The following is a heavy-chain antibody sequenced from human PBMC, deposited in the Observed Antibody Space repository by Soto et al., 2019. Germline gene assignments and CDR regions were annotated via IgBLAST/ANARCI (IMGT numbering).Heavy chain of an antibody. CDR3: ARGWDANS. V-gene: IGHV4-61*01. CDR2: IYNSVIT. J-gene: IGHJ4*02. Sequence: QVLMHESGPGLVKPSETLSLTCTVSGASVSSGNQYWSWIRQPPGKRLEWIGFIYNSVITNYSPSLNSRVSISADTSRNQFSLKMSSVTAADTAVYYCARGWDANSWGQGALVTVSS. D-gene: IGHD6-19*01. CDR1: GASVSSGNQY.